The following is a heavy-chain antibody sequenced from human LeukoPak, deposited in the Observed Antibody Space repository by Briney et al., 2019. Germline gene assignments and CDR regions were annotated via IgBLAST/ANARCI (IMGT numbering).Heavy chain of an antibody. Sequence: PSETLSLTCAVYGGSFSGYYWSWIRQPPGKGLEWIGEINHSGSTNYNPSLKSRVTISVDTSKNQFSLKLSSVTAADTAVYYCARDSPNGGNYYFDYWGQGTLVTVSS. J-gene: IGHJ4*02. CDR3: ARDSPNGGNYYFDY. D-gene: IGHD1-7*01. V-gene: IGHV4-34*01. CDR2: INHSGST. CDR1: GGSFSGYY.